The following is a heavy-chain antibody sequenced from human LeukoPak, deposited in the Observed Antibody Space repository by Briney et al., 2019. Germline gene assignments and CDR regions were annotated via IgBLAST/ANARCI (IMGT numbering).Heavy chain of an antibody. CDR1: GFTFSTYA. J-gene: IGHJ6*02. D-gene: IGHD2-21*02. V-gene: IGHV3-23*01. CDR3: AKGLCGGDCYVYYYYYGMDV. Sequence: GGSLRLSCAASGFTFSTYAMSWVRQAPGKGLEWVSAISGSGDSTYYGDSVKGRFTISRDNSKNTLYLQMNSLRAEDTAVYYCAKGLCGGDCYVYYYYYGMDVWGQGTTVTVSS. CDR2: ISGSGDST.